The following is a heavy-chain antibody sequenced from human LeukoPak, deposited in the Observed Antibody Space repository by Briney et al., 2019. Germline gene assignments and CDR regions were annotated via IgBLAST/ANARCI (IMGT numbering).Heavy chain of an antibody. J-gene: IGHJ4*02. CDR1: GFTFDNYA. CDR3: ARAAGTPAFDY. CDR2: ISWDGGST. Sequence: GGSLRLSCAASGFTFDNYAMHWVRQAPGKGLEWVSLISWDGGSTYYADSVKGRFTISRDNSKNSLYLQMNSLRAEDTALYYCARAAGTPAFDYWGQGTLVTVSS. D-gene: IGHD1-1*01. V-gene: IGHV3-43D*04.